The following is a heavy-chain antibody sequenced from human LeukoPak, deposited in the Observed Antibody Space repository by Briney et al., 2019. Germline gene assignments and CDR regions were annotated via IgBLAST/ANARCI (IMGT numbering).Heavy chain of an antibody. CDR3: AGLIRPGWFDP. V-gene: IGHV4-39*01. J-gene: IGHJ5*02. Sequence: LRLSCAASGFTFSSYGMHWVRQPPGKGLEWIANIYYSGSTYYNPSLKSRVTISVNTSKNQFSLKLSSVTAADTAVYYCAGLIRPGWFDPWGQGTLVTVSS. D-gene: IGHD1-14*01. CDR2: IYYSGST. CDR1: GFTFSSYG.